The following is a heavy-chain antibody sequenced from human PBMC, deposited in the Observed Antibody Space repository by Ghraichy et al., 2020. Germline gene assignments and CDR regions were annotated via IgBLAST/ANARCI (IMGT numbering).Heavy chain of an antibody. Sequence: ASVKVSCKASGYTFTRHDVNWVRQAPGQGLEWMGWMNPNSGNTAYAQKFLGRLTLTRNTSVTTAYLDLSSLPSEDTAVYYCARGGDYYSMDCWCQGTLLPVSS. D-gene: IGHD1-26*01. CDR3: ARGGDYYSMDC. V-gene: IGHV1-8*01. CDR2: MNPNSGNT. J-gene: IGHJ4*02. CDR1: GYTFTRHD.